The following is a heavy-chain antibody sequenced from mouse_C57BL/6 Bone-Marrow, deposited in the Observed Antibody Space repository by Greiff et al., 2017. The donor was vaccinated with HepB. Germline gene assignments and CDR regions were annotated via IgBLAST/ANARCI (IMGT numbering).Heavy chain of an antibody. V-gene: IGHV3-6*01. CDR2: ISYDGSN. J-gene: IGHJ1*03. CDR3: ARDDGYFLYWYFDV. Sequence: EVKLVESGPGLVKPSQSLSLTCSVTGYSITSGYYWNWIRQFPGNKLEWMGYISYDGSNNYNPSLKNRISITRDTSKNQFFLKLNSVTTEDTATYYCARDDGYFLYWYFDVWGTGTTVTVSS. D-gene: IGHD2-3*01. CDR1: GYSITSGYY.